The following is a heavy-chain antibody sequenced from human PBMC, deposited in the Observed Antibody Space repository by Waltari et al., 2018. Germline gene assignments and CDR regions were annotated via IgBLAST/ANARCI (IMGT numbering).Heavy chain of an antibody. CDR1: GYTLTGYY. D-gene: IGHD1-1*01. CDR3: AREGLERDYYYGMDV. J-gene: IGHJ6*02. Sequence: QVQLVQSGAEVKKPGASVKVSCKASGYTLTGYYMHWVRQAPGQGLEWMGRINPNSGGTNYAQKFQGRVTMTRDTSISTAYMELSRLRSDDTAVYYCAREGLERDYYYGMDVWGQGTTVTVSS. CDR2: INPNSGGT. V-gene: IGHV1-2*06.